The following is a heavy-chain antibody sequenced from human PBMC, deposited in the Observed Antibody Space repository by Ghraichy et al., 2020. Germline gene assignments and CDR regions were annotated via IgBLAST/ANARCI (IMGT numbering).Heavy chain of an antibody. CDR3: ARVAGGTPQNDFDY. CDR1: GYTFTSYD. D-gene: IGHD2-15*01. Sequence: ASVKVSCKASGYTFTSYDINWVRQATGQGLEWMGWMNPNSGNTGYAQKFQGRVTMTRNTSISTAYMELSSLRSEDTAMYYCARVAGGTPQNDFDYWGQGTLVTVSS. CDR2: MNPNSGNT. V-gene: IGHV1-8*01. J-gene: IGHJ4*02.